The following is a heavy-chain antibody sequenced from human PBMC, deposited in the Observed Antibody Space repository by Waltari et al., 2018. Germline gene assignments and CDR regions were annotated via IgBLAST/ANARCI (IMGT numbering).Heavy chain of an antibody. Sequence: EDHLWDLGGAWVQLGGSLELPFPVQGFSLDDPAMHWVRQTPGKGLEWVSGINWSGSGVEYVDSVKGRFTISRDNDKNRLYLQMNSLRVDDTALYYCVRSSSRYNWNLAEGAFDIWGQGTLVTVSS. J-gene: IGHJ3*02. V-gene: IGHV3-9*01. CDR3: VRSSSRYNWNLAEGAFDI. CDR1: GFSLDDPA. CDR2: INWSGSGV. D-gene: IGHD1-20*01.